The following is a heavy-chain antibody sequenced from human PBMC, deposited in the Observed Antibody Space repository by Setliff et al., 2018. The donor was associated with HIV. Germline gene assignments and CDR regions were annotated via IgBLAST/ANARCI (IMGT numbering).Heavy chain of an antibody. CDR1: GYSISSGYY. Sequence: PSETLSLTCAVSGYSISSGYYWTWIRQPAGKGLEWVGRFYTSESESSNYNPSLKSRVTMSVDTSKNQFSLKLKSVTAADTAVYYCAREDARSGPGWTPGLFDSWGQGSQVTSPQ. V-gene: IGHV4-59*10. J-gene: IGHJ5*01. CDR2: FYTSESESS. CDR3: AREDARSGPGWTPGLFDS. D-gene: IGHD2-15*01.